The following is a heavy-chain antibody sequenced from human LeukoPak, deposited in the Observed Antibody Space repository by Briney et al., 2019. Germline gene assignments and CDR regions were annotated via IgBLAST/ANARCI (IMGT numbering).Heavy chain of an antibody. CDR1: GFTFSTYA. Sequence: GGSLRLSWAASGFTFSTYAMSWVRQAPGKGLEWVSGINDSGGRTYYADSVKGRFTISRDNSKNTLYLQMNSLRAEDTAVYYCAKDGGSYSFQHWGQGTLVTVSS. CDR3: AKDGGSYSFQH. D-gene: IGHD3-22*01. CDR2: INDSGGRT. V-gene: IGHV3-23*01. J-gene: IGHJ1*01.